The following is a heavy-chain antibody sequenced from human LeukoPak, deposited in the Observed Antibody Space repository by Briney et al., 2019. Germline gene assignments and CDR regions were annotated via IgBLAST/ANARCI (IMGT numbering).Heavy chain of an antibody. CDR2: ISGSGGST. J-gene: IGHJ3*02. Sequence: GGSLRLSCAASGFTFSSYAMSWVRQAPGKGLEWVSTISGSGGSTYYADSVKGRFTISRDNSKNTLYLQMNSLRAEDTAVYYCARNYSSGWYWAFDIWGQGTMVTVSS. V-gene: IGHV3-23*01. CDR3: ARNYSSGWYWAFDI. D-gene: IGHD6-19*01. CDR1: GFTFSSYA.